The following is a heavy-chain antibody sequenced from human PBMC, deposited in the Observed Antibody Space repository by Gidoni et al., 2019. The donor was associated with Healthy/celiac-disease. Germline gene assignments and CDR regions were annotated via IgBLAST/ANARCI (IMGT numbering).Heavy chain of an antibody. CDR2: ISSSSSTI. CDR1: GFTFSSYS. J-gene: IGHJ3*02. CDR3: ARDAPMTYDAFDI. V-gene: IGHV3-48*01. D-gene: IGHD2-21*02. Sequence: EVQLVESGGGLVQPGGSLRLSCAASGFTFSSYSMNWVRQAPGKGLGWVAYISSSSSTIYYADAVKGRFTISRDNAKNARYLQMNSLRAEDTAVYYCARDAPMTYDAFDIWGQGTMVTVSS.